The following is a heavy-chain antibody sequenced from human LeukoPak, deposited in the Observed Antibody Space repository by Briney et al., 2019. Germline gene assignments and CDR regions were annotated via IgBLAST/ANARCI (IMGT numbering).Heavy chain of an antibody. CDR1: GGSVRSGSYY. J-gene: IGHJ6*04. CDR2: IYYSGST. CDR3: ARVLATVTTGGMDV. V-gene: IGHV4-61*01. Sequence: KPSETLSLTCTVSGGSVRSGSYYWSWVRQPPGEGLEWIGYIYYSGSTNYNPSLKSRVTISVDTSKNQFSLKLSSVTAADTAVYYCARVLATVTTGGMDVWGKGTTVTVSS. D-gene: IGHD4-17*01.